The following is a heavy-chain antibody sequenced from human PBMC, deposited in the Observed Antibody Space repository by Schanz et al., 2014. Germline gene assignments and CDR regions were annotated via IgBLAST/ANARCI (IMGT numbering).Heavy chain of an antibody. J-gene: IGHJ4*02. D-gene: IGHD6-13*01. Sequence: QVQLVQSGAEVKKPGSSVKVSCKASGGTFSSDTFSWVRQAPGQGLEWMGRIVPIAGITNYAQRFQGRVTITADKSSDTAYMELSSLRSEDTAVYYCASSGAGYSSSWDFDYWGQGTLGTVSS. CDR3: ASSGAGYSSSWDFDY. CDR2: IVPIAGIT. CDR1: GGTFSSDT. V-gene: IGHV1-69*02.